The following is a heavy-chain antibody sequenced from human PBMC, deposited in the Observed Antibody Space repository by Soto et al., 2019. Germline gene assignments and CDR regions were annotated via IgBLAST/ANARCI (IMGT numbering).Heavy chain of an antibody. Sequence: QVLLVQSGAEVKKPGASVKVSCKASGYIFTSFYMHWVRQAPGQGLEWMGIINPSGGRASYKQQFQDRLIITRDTSTRTVDMALSSLRSEDTAVYYCARDSDIVVSSFPMGAVYYYNDLDMVGQGTTVTVSS. CDR1: GYIFTSFY. CDR2: INPSGGRA. CDR3: ARDSDIVVSSFPMGAVYYYNDLDM. V-gene: IGHV1-46*01. J-gene: IGHJ6*02. D-gene: IGHD2-15*01.